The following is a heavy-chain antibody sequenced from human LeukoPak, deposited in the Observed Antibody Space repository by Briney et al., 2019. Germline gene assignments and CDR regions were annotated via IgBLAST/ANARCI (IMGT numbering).Heavy chain of an antibody. Sequence: ASVKVSCKASGYTFTSYGISWVRQAPEQGLEWMGWISAYNGNTNYAQKLQGRVTMTTDTSTSTAYMELRSLRSDDTAVYYCARDFMKYQLTCTGAPHAYWGQGTLVTVSS. CDR3: ARDFMKYQLTCTGAPHAY. CDR1: GYTFTSYG. J-gene: IGHJ4*02. D-gene: IGHD2-2*01. V-gene: IGHV1-18*01. CDR2: ISAYNGNT.